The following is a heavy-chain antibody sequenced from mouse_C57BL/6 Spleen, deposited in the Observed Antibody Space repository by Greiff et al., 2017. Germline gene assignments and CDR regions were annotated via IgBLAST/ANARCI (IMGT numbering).Heavy chain of an antibody. V-gene: IGHV1-69*01. J-gene: IGHJ4*01. CDR2: IDPSDSYT. D-gene: IGHD2-1*01. Sequence: QVQLQQPGAELVMPGASVKLSCKASGYTFTSYWMHWVKQRPGQGLEWIGEIDPSDSYTNYNQKFKGKSTLTVDKSSSTAYMQLSSLTSEDSAVYYWARSGGNYHYYAMDYWGQGTSVTVSS. CDR1: GYTFTSYW. CDR3: ARSGGNYHYYAMDY.